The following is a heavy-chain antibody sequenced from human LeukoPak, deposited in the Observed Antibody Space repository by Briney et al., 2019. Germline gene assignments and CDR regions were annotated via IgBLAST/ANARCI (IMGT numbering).Heavy chain of an antibody. D-gene: IGHD5-18*01. CDR3: AKTLYSYGYDLFEFDP. CDR1: GFTFSSYA. J-gene: IGHJ5*02. CDR2: ISGSGGST. Sequence: GRSLRLSCAASGFTFSSYAMSWVRQAPGKGLEWVSAISGSGGSTYYADSVKGRFTISRDNSKNTLYLQMNSLRAEDTAVYYCAKTLYSYGYDLFEFDPWGQGTLVTVSS. V-gene: IGHV3-23*01.